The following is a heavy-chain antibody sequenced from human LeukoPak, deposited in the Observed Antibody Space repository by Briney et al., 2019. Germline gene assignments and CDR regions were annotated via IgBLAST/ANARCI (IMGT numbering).Heavy chain of an antibody. CDR1: GGSISSYY. D-gene: IGHD4-4*01. J-gene: IGHJ6*02. V-gene: IGHV4-59*01. CDR2: IYYSGST. Sequence: TPSETLSLTCTVSGGSISSYYWSWIRQPPGKGLEWIGYIYYSGSTNYNPSLKSRVTISVDTSKNQFSLKLSSVTAADTAVYYCARDRLQYPYYYYYGMDVRGQGTTVTVSS. CDR3: ARDRLQYPYYYYYGMDV.